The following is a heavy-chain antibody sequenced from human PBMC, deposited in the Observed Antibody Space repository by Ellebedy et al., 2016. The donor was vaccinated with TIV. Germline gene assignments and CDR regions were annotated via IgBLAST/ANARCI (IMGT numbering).Heavy chain of an antibody. V-gene: IGHV3-66*01. D-gene: IGHD3-16*01. CDR1: GFTVSSHF. CDR3: ARDPGGGGAYSDNWFDP. CDR2: MYPGCGT. Sequence: GESLKISCAASGFTVSSHFMSWVRQTPGQGLEWVAVMYPGCGTNYTHSVAGRFTISRDDSRNTLYLQMTSLRGEDTAVYFCARDPGGGGAYSDNWFDPWGQGTVVTVSS. J-gene: IGHJ5*02.